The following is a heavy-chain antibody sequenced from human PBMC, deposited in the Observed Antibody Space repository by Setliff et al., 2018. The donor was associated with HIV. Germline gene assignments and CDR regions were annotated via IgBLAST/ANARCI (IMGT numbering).Heavy chain of an antibody. CDR1: GGSISSSNHY. CDR2: IFYTESA. Sequence: SETLSLTCTVSGGSISSSNHYWAWIRQPPGKGLEWIGTIFYTESAYYSPSLKSRVTMSVTTSKNQFSLKLSSVTAADTAVYYCARVARGGHSSRWYYFDYWGQGTLVTVSS. CDR3: ARVARGGHSSRWYYFDY. D-gene: IGHD6-13*01. J-gene: IGHJ4*02. V-gene: IGHV4-39*07.